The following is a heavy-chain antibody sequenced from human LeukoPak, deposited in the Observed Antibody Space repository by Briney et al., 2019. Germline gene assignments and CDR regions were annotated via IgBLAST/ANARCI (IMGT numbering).Heavy chain of an antibody. D-gene: IGHD1-26*01. CDR2: ISGSGGST. J-gene: IGHJ4*02. V-gene: IGHV3-23*01. Sequence: PGGSLRLSCAASGFTFSSYAMGWVRQAPGKRLEWVSAISGSGGSTYYADSVKGRFTISRDNSKNTLYLQMNSLRADDTAVYYCAKGGPTGSNYFDFWGQGTLVTVSS. CDR3: AKGGPTGSNYFDF. CDR1: GFTFSSYA.